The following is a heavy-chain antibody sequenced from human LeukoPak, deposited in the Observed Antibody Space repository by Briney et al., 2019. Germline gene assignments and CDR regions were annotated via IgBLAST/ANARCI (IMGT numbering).Heavy chain of an antibody. CDR1: GFTCTNSA. CDR3: AAEAAYYYDSRDAFDV. J-gene: IGHJ3*01. V-gene: IGHV1-58*01. D-gene: IGHD3-22*01. Sequence: SVMVSCKASGFTCTNSAVQWVRQARGQRLEWIGWIVVGSGNTNYAQKFQERVTITRDMSTSLVYMELSSLRSEDTAVYYCAAEAAYYYDSRDAFDVWGQGTMVTVSS. CDR2: IVVGSGNT.